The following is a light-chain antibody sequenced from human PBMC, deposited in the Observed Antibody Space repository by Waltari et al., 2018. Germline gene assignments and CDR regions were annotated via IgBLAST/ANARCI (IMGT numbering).Light chain of an antibody. CDR3: QQYNNCPPIT. V-gene: IGKV3-15*01. Sequence: IVMTQSPATLSVSPGERATLSCRASQSIDINLAWYQQKPGQDPRLLIYGASTSATGIPARFSGSGPGTDFTLTISSMQSEDFAVYYCQQYNNCPPITFGQGTRLEIK. J-gene: IGKJ5*01. CDR1: QSIDIN. CDR2: GAS.